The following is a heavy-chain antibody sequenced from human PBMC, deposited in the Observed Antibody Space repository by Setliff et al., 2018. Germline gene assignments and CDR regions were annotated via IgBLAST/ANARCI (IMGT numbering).Heavy chain of an antibody. Sequence: GASVKVSCKASGYTFTGYYMHWVRHAPGQGLEWMGIIDPSGDYTNYAQKFQGRVTMTRDTSTTTVYMELSSLRSDDTAVYYCARAPLESGYYYGQGHYFDYWGQGTLVTVSS. CDR2: IDPSGDYT. V-gene: IGHV1-46*01. J-gene: IGHJ4*02. D-gene: IGHD5-18*01. CDR3: ARAPLESGYYYGQGHYFDY. CDR1: GYTFTGYY.